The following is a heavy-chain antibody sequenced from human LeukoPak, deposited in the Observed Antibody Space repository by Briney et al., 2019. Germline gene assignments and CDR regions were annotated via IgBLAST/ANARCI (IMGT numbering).Heavy chain of an antibody. D-gene: IGHD3-10*01. J-gene: IGHJ4*02. CDR3: ARGQERRRITMGGGNVYFFDY. V-gene: IGHV1-8*01. CDR2: MNPNSGKT. Sequence: APVKVSCTASGYTFTSYDITRVRQATGPGLEWMGWMNPNSGKTGYAQKFQGRVTLTRNTSIRTAYMELSSLRSEDPAVYYCARGQERRRITMGGGNVYFFDYWGQGTLVTVSS. CDR1: GYTFTSYD.